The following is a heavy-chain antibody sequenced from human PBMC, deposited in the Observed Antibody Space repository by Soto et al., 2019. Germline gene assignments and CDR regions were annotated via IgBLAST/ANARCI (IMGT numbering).Heavy chain of an antibody. CDR1: GFTFSSYG. CDR3: AKDQGIAVAGTNYYYYGMDV. V-gene: IGHV3-30*18. D-gene: IGHD6-19*01. CDR2: ISYDGSNK. Sequence: LRLSCAAAGFTFSSYGMHWVLQAPGEGLDWVAVISYDGSNKYYADSVKGRFTISRDNSKNTLYLQMNSLRAEDTAVYYCAKDQGIAVAGTNYYYYGMDVWGQGTTVTVSS. J-gene: IGHJ6*02.